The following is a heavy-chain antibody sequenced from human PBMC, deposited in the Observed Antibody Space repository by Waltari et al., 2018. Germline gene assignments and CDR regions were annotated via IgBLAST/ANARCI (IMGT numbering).Heavy chain of an antibody. Sequence: GQLVESGGGLVQPGGSLGLSCEASGFTFGRSALTWVRQVPGKRVEGLAAMSGVGGTIDYAESVQRRFIISRDPTKNTLFLQLNSLRVEDTAVYFCAKSLSDPTVGGLDVWGQGTPVTVSS. V-gene: IGHV3-23*04. J-gene: IGHJ6*02. CDR3: AKSLSDPTVGGLDV. D-gene: IGHD1-26*01. CDR2: MSGVGGTI. CDR1: GFTFGRSA.